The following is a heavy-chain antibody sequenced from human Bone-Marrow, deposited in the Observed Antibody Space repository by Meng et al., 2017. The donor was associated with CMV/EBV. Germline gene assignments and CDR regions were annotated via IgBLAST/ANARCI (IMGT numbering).Heavy chain of an antibody. CDR2: IKSKTDGGTT. CDR3: HSYCGGDCYSYYFDY. CDR1: GFTFSNAW. D-gene: IGHD2-21*01. J-gene: IGHJ4*03. Sequence: GGSLRLSCAASGFTFSNAWMSWVRQAPGKGLEWVGRIKSKTDGGTTDYAAPVKGRFTISRDDSKNTLYLQMNSLKTEDTAVYYCHSYCGGDCYSYYFDYWGQGTTVTVSS. V-gene: IGHV3-15*01.